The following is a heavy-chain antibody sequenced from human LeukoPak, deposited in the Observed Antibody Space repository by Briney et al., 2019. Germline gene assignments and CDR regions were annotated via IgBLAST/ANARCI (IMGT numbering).Heavy chain of an antibody. CDR2: ISGRGGST. CDR1: RFTFSSYA. CDR3: AKIRDCSSTSCYRTYGMDV. Sequence: GGSLRLSCAASRFTFSSYAMSWVRQAPGKGLEWVSVISGRGGSTYYADSVKGRFTISRDNSKNTLYLQMNSLRAEDTAVYYCAKIRDCSSTSCYRTYGMDVWGQGTTVTVSS. D-gene: IGHD2-2*01. V-gene: IGHV3-23*01. J-gene: IGHJ6*02.